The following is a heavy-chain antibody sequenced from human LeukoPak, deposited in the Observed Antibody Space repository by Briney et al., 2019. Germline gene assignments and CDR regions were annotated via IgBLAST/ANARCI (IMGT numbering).Heavy chain of an antibody. CDR1: GGSIRSYY. V-gene: IGHV4-59*01. D-gene: IGHD4-23*01. CDR2: IYFSGST. CDR3: ARDYYRGNPGFYFDN. Sequence: SETLSLTCTVSGGSIRSYYWSWIRQPPGKGLEWIGYIYFSGSTSYNPSLKSRVTISVDRSKNQFSLKLSSVAAADTAVYYCARDYYRGNPGFYFDNWGQGTLVTVSP. J-gene: IGHJ4*02.